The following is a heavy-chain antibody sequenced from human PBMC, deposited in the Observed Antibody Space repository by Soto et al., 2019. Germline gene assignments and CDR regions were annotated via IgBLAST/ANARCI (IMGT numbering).Heavy chain of an antibody. Sequence: SETLSLTCTVSGGSISSGGYYWSWIRQHPGKSLEVIGYIYYSGSTYYNPSLKSRVTISVDTSKNQFSLKLSSVTAADTAVYYCSITMVRGVMDVWGQGTTVTVSS. J-gene: IGHJ6*02. CDR1: GGSISSGGYY. D-gene: IGHD3-10*01. CDR2: IYYSGST. V-gene: IGHV4-31*03. CDR3: SITMVRGVMDV.